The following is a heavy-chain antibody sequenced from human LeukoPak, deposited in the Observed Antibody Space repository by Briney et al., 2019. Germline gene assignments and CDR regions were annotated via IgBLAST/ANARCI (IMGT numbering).Heavy chain of an antibody. V-gene: IGHV4-34*01. J-gene: IGHJ3*02. CDR2: INHSGST. D-gene: IGHD2-2*01. CDR3: ARAGGPTRAFDI. CDR1: GGSFSGYY. Sequence: SETLSLTCAVYGGSFSGYYWSWIRQPPGKGLEWIGEINHSGSTNYNPSLKSRVTISVDTSKNQFSLKLSSVTAADTAVYYCARAGGPTRAFDIWGQGTMVTVSS.